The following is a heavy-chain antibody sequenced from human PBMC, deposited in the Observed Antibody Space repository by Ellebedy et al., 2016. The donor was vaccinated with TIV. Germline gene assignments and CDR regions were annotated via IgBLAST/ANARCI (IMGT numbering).Heavy chain of an antibody. V-gene: IGHV1-18*04. Sequence: ASVKVSCKASGYTFTGYYMHWVRQAPGQGLEWMGWISAYNGNTNYAQKLQGRVTMTTDTSTSTAYMELRSLRSDDTAVYYCARGKQQLVPTDLYYFDYWGQGTLVTVSS. CDR1: GYTFTGYY. J-gene: IGHJ4*02. D-gene: IGHD6-13*01. CDR2: ISAYNGNT. CDR3: ARGKQQLVPTDLYYFDY.